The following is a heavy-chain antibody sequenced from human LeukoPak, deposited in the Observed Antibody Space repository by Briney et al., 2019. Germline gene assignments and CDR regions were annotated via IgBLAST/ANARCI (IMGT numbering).Heavy chain of an antibody. Sequence: PSETLSLTCAVYGGSFSGYYWGWIRQPPGKGLQWIGEITYNGYTNYNPALKSRVTISIDTSKNEFSLKVSSVTAADMAIYYCAASGGPINWFDPWGQGTLVTVSS. CDR3: AASGGPINWFDP. CDR2: ITYNGYT. V-gene: IGHV4-34*01. J-gene: IGHJ5*02. D-gene: IGHD3-10*01. CDR1: GGSFSGYY.